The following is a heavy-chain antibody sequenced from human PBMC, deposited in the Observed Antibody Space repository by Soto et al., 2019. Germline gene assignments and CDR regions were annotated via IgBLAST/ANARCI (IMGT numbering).Heavy chain of an antibody. CDR3: AREMGYGDYDY. V-gene: IGHV1-3*01. J-gene: IGHJ4*02. CDR2: INAGNGNT. Sequence: ASVKVSCKASGYTFTSYAMHWVRQAPGQRLEWMGWINAGNGNTKYSQKFQGRVTITRDTSAGTAYMELSSLRSEDTVVYYCAREMGYGDYDYWGQGTLVTVSS. D-gene: IGHD4-17*01. CDR1: GYTFTSYA.